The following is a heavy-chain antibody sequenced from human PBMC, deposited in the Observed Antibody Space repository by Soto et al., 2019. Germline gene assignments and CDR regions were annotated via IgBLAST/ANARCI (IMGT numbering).Heavy chain of an antibody. Sequence: GESLKSSGEGSGYSVSSYWIGWVRQMPGKGLEWMGIIYPGDSDTRYSPSFQGQVTISADKSISTAYLQWSSLKASDTAMYYCARLAGYNYPDYWRQGTLVTVSS. J-gene: IGHJ4*02. CDR2: IYPGDSDT. V-gene: IGHV5-51*01. D-gene: IGHD1-1*01. CDR1: GYSVSSYW. CDR3: ARLAGYNYPDY.